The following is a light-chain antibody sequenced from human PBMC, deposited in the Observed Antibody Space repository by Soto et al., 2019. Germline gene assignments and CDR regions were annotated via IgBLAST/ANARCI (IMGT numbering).Light chain of an antibody. CDR3: QQYNRYWT. Sequence: DIQMTQSPSTLSASVGDRVTITCRASQSVSSWLAWYQQKPGKAPKVLIYDASSLESGVPSRFSGSGSGTESTLTISSLQPDDFATYYCQQYNRYWTFGQGTKV. V-gene: IGKV1-5*01. J-gene: IGKJ1*01. CDR2: DAS. CDR1: QSVSSW.